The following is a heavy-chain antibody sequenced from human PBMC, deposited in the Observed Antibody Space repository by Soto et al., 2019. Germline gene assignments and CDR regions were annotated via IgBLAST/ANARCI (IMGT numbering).Heavy chain of an antibody. V-gene: IGHV3-33*01. D-gene: IGHD6-6*01. CDR1: GFTFSSYG. J-gene: IGHJ4*02. CDR3: ARDPYSSSSGIDY. CDR2: IWYDGSNK. Sequence: GGSLRLSCAASGFTFSSYGMHWVRQAPGKGLEWVAVIWYDGSNKYYADSVKGRFTISRDNSKNTLYLQMNSLRAEDTAVYYCARDPYSSSSGIDYWGQGTLVTVSS.